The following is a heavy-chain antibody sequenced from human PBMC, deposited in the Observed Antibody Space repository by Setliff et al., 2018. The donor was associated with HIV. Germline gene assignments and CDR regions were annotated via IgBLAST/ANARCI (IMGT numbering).Heavy chain of an antibody. Sequence: GASVKVSCKAYGGTFSSYAITWVRQAPGQGLECMGGIIPMLGITNYAQRFQGRVTVTADESTSTAYMELSSLRSEDTAVYYCARGPYYFDYWGQGTLVTVSS. J-gene: IGHJ4*02. CDR1: GGTFSSYA. CDR2: IIPMLGIT. CDR3: ARGPYYFDY. V-gene: IGHV1-69*10.